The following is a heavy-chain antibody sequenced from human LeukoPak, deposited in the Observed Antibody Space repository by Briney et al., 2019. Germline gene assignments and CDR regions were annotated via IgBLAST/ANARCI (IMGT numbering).Heavy chain of an antibody. CDR1: GFTFSRYT. J-gene: IGHJ3*02. CDR3: ARAPVIFGSGTQDAFDI. CDR2: ISTSSIYK. V-gene: IGHV3-21*01. D-gene: IGHD3-10*01. Sequence: GGSLRLSCAASGFTFSRYTMNGVRQAPGKGLEWVASISTSSIYKYYGDSVKGRFTISRDNTRKSVYLEMDSLRVQDTALYYCARAPVIFGSGTQDAFDIWGQGTMVTVSS.